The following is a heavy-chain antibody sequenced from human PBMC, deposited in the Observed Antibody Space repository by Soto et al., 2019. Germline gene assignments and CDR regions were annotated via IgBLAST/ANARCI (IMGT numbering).Heavy chain of an antibody. D-gene: IGHD6-13*01. V-gene: IGHV5-51*01. CDR1: GYSFTSYW. Sequence: GESLKISCKGSGYSFTSYWIGWVRQMPGKGLEWMGIIYPGDSDTRYSPSFQGQVTISADKSISTAYLQWSSLKASDTAMYYCARRGIAAAGTTYGMDVWGQGTTVTVSS. CDR3: ARRGIAAAGTTYGMDV. J-gene: IGHJ6*02. CDR2: IYPGDSDT.